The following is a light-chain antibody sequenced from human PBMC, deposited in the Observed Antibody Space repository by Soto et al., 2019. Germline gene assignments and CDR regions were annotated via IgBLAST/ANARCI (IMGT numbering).Light chain of an antibody. CDR3: QQYGGSPLT. CDR2: GAS. J-gene: IGKJ4*01. Sequence: EIVLTQSPGTLSLSPGERATLSCRASQSVSSSYLAWYQQKPGQAPRLLIYGASSRATGIPGRFSGSGSGTDFTLTISRLEPEDVAVYYCQQYGGSPLTFGGGTKVEIK. V-gene: IGKV3-20*01. CDR1: QSVSSSY.